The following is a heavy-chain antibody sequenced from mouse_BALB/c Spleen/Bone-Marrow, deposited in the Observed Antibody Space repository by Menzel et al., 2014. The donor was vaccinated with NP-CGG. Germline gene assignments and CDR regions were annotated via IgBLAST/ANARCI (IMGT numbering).Heavy chain of an antibody. CDR3: ARHAYYDQTEVSFVY. V-gene: IGHV5-9-2*01. CDR2: ISGGGSYT. CDR1: GFTFSXYG. J-gene: IGHJ3*01. Sequence: DVKLVESGGGLVKSGGSLKLSCAASGFTFSXYGMSWVRQTPEKRLEWVATISGGGSYTFYSDSVKGRFTISRDNAKNNLYLQLSSLRSEDTALYYCARHAYYDQTEVSFVYWGQGTLVTVSA. D-gene: IGHD2-4*01.